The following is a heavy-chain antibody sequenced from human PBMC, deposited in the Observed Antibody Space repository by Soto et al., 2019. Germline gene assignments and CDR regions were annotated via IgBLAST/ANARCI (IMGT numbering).Heavy chain of an antibody. Sequence: GWSLRLSCAASGFTFSDYYMSWIRQAPGKGLEWVSYISSSSSYTNYADSVKGRFTISRDNAKNSLYLQMNSLRAEDTAVYYCARGAAAGPGAFDIWGQGTMVTVSS. CDR2: ISSSSSYT. J-gene: IGHJ3*02. CDR3: ARGAAAGPGAFDI. CDR1: GFTFSDYY. D-gene: IGHD6-13*01. V-gene: IGHV3-11*06.